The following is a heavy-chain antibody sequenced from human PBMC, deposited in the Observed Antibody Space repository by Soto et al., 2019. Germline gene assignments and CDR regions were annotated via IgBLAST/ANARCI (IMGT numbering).Heavy chain of an antibody. Sequence: QLHLVQSGAVVKKPGASVTVSCSASGYPVTAYYMHWVRQAPGRGLEWMGGINPATGAAKYTQTFQGRVTMTRDTYTSTVFMELSGLTSEDTAVFSCARGGGVGVAGSAAFDMWGQGTLVTVSS. CDR3: ARGGGVGVAGSAAFDM. D-gene: IGHD3-3*01. V-gene: IGHV1-2*02. J-gene: IGHJ3*02. CDR2: INPATGAA. CDR1: GYPVTAYY.